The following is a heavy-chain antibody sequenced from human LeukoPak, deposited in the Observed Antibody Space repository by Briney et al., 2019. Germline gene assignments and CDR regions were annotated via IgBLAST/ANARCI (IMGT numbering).Heavy chain of an antibody. CDR1: GYTFTSYG. CDR2: ISAYNGNT. Sequence: ASVKVSCKASGYTFTSYGISWVRQAPGQGLEWMGWISAYNGNTNYAQKLQGRVTMTTDTSTSTAYMELRSLRSDDTAVYYCARLRYSSGSYPAGFDYWGQGTLVTVSS. D-gene: IGHD6-19*01. J-gene: IGHJ4*02. CDR3: ARLRYSSGSYPAGFDY. V-gene: IGHV1-18*01.